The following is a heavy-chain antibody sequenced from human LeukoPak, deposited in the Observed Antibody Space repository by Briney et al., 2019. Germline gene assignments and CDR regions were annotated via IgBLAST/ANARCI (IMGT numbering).Heavy chain of an antibody. CDR1: GFTFSSFA. D-gene: IGHD1-26*01. CDR2: ISASGSST. V-gene: IGHV3-23*01. CDR3: AKDRTFSGSSDNNWFDP. J-gene: IGHJ5*02. Sequence: GGSLRLSCTASGFTFSSFAMSWVRQAAGKRLEWVSTISASGSSTYYADSVKGRFTISRGNSKNTLSLQMNSLRVEDTAEYYCAKDRTFSGSSDNNWFDPWGQGTLVTVSS.